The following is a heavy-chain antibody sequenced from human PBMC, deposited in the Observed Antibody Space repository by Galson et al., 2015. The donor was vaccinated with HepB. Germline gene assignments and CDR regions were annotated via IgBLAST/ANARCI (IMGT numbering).Heavy chain of an antibody. V-gene: IGHV1-18*04. CDR3: ARGGSTLDY. D-gene: IGHD1-7*01. CDR1: GYNFIDYD. CDR2: TGLYSGDT. J-gene: IGHJ4*02. Sequence: SVKVSCKGSGYNFIDYDITWVRQAPGQGLEWMGWTGLYSGDTNSAQKLQGRVTMTADTSTSTAYMELRRLKSDDTAVYFCARGGSTLDYWGQGTLVTVSS.